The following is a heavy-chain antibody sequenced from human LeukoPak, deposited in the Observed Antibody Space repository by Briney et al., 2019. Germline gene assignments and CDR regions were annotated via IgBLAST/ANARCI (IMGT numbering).Heavy chain of an antibody. D-gene: IGHD3-10*01. V-gene: IGHV3-21*01. CDR2: ISSSSSYI. CDR3: AREPGEYYYFDY. CDR1: GFTFSSFS. J-gene: IGHJ4*02. Sequence: KPGGSLRLSCAASGFTFSSFSMNWVRQAPGKGLEWVSSISSSSSYIYYADSVKGRFTISRDNAKNSLYLQMNSLRAEDTAVYYCAREPGEYYYFDYWGQGTLVTVSS.